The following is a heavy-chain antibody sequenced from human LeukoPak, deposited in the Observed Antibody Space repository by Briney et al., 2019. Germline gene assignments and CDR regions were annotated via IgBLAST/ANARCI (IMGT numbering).Heavy chain of an antibody. Sequence: GGSLRLSCTASGFTFGDYAVSWFRQAPGKGLEWVGFIRSKAYGGTTEYAASVKGRFTISRDDSKSIAYLQMNSLKTEDTAVYYCTRDQVPYYYGSGSPYYFDYWGQGTLVTVSS. CDR3: TRDQVPYYYGSGSPYYFDY. V-gene: IGHV3-49*03. D-gene: IGHD3-10*01. CDR2: IRSKAYGGTT. J-gene: IGHJ4*02. CDR1: GFTFGDYA.